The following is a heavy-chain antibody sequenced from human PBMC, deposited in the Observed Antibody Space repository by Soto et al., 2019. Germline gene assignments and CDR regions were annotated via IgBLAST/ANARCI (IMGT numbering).Heavy chain of an antibody. V-gene: IGHV4-30-2*01. CDR2: IYHTGST. D-gene: IGHD3-10*01. CDR3: ARGPYGSGSYYDY. Sequence: PSETLSLTCAVSGDSISSGGYSWTWIRQPPGKGLEWIGYIYHTGSTHYNPSLKSRVTTSVDRSKNQFSLKLSSVTAADTAVYYCARGPYGSGSYYDYWGQGILVTVS. CDR1: GDSISSGGYS. J-gene: IGHJ4*02.